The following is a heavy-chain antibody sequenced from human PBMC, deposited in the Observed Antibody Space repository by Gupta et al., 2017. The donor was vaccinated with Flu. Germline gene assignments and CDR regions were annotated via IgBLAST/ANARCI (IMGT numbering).Heavy chain of an antibody. Sequence: MNWVRQTPGGGLGWVSSISAQSDYIYYAESEKCRFTISRDNAKNSLYLQMNSLRAEEKDLYYCVRAGTAGTKGICYRFDSWGQGTLVTVSS. J-gene: IGHJ4*02. CDR2: ISAQSDYI. D-gene: IGHD2-8*01. CDR3: VRAGTAGTKGICYRFDS. V-gene: IGHV3-21*01.